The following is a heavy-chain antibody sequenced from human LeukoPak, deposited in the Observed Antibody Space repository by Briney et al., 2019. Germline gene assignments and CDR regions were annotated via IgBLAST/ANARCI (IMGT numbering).Heavy chain of an antibody. CDR3: ARSIADRPGSRFRTDYYYYMDV. Sequence: SETLSLTCTVSGGSISSYYWSWIRQTPGKGLEWIGYVYYSGSTNYNPSLKSRVTISVDTSKNQFSLKLSSVTAADTAVYYCARSIADRPGSRFRTDYYYYMDVWGKGTTVTVSS. D-gene: IGHD6-6*01. V-gene: IGHV4-59*01. CDR1: GGSISSYY. CDR2: VYYSGST. J-gene: IGHJ6*03.